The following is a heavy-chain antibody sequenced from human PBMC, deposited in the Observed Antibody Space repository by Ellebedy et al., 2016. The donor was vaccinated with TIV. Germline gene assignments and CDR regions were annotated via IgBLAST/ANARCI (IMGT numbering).Heavy chain of an antibody. CDR2: VSAYSGNT. J-gene: IGHJ6*02. V-gene: IGHV1-18*01. Sequence: AASVKVSCKSSGYTFIDYGVTWVRQDPGQGLDWMGWVSAYSGNTNYAENLQGRVTMTTDNSTDTAYMELRSLRSDDTAVYFCARYSGSGTYYRNGMDVWGQGTTVTVSS. D-gene: IGHD3-10*01. CDR1: GYTFIDYG. CDR3: ARYSGSGTYYRNGMDV.